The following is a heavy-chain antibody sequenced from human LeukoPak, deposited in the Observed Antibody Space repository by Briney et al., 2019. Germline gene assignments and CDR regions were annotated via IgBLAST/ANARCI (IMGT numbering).Heavy chain of an antibody. V-gene: IGHV3-23*01. CDR2: ISGSGSSP. D-gene: IGHD2-2*01. CDR1: GFTFSSYA. CDR3: AKSTRRVVPAAMGDY. Sequence: GGSLRLSCAASGFTFSSYAMSWVRQAPGKGLEWVSVISGSGSSPYYADSVKGRFTISRDNSENTLYLQMDSLRAEDTAVYYCAKSTRRVVPAAMGDYWGQGILVTVSS. J-gene: IGHJ4*02.